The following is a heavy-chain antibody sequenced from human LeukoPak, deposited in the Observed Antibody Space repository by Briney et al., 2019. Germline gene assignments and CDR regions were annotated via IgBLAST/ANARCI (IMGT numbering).Heavy chain of an antibody. CDR2: IYYTGST. Sequence: SETLSLTCTVSGGSISSYYWSWIRQPPGKGLEWIGNIYYTGSTYYNPSLKSRLTISVDTSKSHFSLKLSSVTAADTAVYYCARTGTYFDYWGQGTLVTVSS. CDR1: GGSISSYY. J-gene: IGHJ4*02. V-gene: IGHV4-39*02. CDR3: ARTGTYFDY. D-gene: IGHD6-13*01.